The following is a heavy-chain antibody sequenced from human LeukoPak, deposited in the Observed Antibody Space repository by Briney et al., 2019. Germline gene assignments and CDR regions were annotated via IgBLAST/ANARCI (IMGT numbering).Heavy chain of an antibody. CDR1: GYSISSGYY. CDR3: ARQDSDYYDSSGYYLDY. V-gene: IGHV4-38-2*01. D-gene: IGHD3-22*01. J-gene: IGHJ4*02. Sequence: SETLSLTCAVSGYSISSGYYWGWIRQPPGKGLEWIGSIYHSGSTYYNPSLKSRVTISVDTPKNQFSLKLSSVTAADTAVYYCARQDSDYYDSSGYYLDYWGQGTLVTVSS. CDR2: IYHSGST.